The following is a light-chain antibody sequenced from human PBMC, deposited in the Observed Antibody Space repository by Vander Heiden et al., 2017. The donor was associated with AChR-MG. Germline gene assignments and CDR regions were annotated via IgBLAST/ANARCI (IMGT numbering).Light chain of an antibody. CDR3: QQYGSAPLT. J-gene: IGKJ4*01. V-gene: IGKV3-20*01. CDR2: GAS. Sequence: ETVLTQSPGTLSLSPGERATLSCRASQSVSSNSLAWYQQKPGQAPSLLIYGASTRATGIPDRFSGSGSGTDFTLTVSRLEPEDFAVYYCQQYGSAPLTFGGGTKVEIK. CDR1: QSVSSNS.